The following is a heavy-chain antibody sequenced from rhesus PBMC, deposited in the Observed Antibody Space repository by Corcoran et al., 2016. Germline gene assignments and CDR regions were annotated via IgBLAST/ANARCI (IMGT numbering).Heavy chain of an antibody. CDR2: IYGNSAST. Sequence: QVQLQESGPGLVKPSETLSLTCAVSGGSISDYYYWNWIRQPPGKGLEWIGNIYGNSASTYSNPSLKSRVTISKDTSKNQFFLKLSSVTAADTAVYYCARDNEQFLGNSLDVWGRGVLVTVSS. V-gene: IGHV4S9*01. CDR1: GGSISDYYY. D-gene: IGHD3-3*01. CDR3: ARDNEQFLGNSLDV. J-gene: IGHJ5-2*02.